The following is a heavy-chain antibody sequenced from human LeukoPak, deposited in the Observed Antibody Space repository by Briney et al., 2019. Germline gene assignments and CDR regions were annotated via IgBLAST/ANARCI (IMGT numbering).Heavy chain of an antibody. CDR1: VGTFSSYA. Sequence: SVKVSCKASVGTFSSYAISWVRQAPGQGLEWMGGIIPIFGTANYAQKFQGRVTINADKSTSTAYMELSSLRSEDTAVYYCAREGMDIVVVVAAMGAFDIWGQGTMVTVSS. CDR2: IIPIFGTA. D-gene: IGHD2-15*01. J-gene: IGHJ3*02. V-gene: IGHV1-69*06. CDR3: AREGMDIVVVVAAMGAFDI.